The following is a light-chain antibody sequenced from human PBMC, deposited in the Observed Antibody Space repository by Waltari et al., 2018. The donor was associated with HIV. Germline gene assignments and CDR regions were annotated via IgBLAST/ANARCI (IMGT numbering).Light chain of an antibody. CDR1: SSDIGGHNY. CDR2: DVN. V-gene: IGLV2-11*01. CDR3: CSYAGNSDVV. J-gene: IGLJ2*01. Sequence: QSALTQPHSVSGSPGQSVTISCTGPSSDIGGHNYVSWYRQFPGKAPSVIIHDVNKRPSGVPDRFSGSKSGNTASLTISGLQTDDEADYYCCSYAGNSDVVFGGGTTLTVL.